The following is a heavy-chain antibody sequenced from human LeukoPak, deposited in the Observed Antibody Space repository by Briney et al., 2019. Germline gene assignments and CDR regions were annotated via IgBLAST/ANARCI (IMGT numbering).Heavy chain of an antibody. Sequence: PGGSLRLSCAASGFTFDHYTMHWVRQAPGEGLEWVSLISWDGVSTYYAGSVKGRFTISRDNRKNSVSLQMNSLRTEDTALYYCAKDGKGSNAYYYADHWGQGTLVTVSS. D-gene: IGHD3-22*01. V-gene: IGHV3-43*01. CDR3: AKDGKGSNAYYYADH. CDR1: GFTFDHYT. J-gene: IGHJ4*02. CDR2: ISWDGVST.